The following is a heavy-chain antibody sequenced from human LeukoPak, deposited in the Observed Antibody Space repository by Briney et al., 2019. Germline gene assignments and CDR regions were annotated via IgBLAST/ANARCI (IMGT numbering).Heavy chain of an antibody. CDR3: ARRAVLYYYYYMDV. D-gene: IGHD2/OR15-2a*01. J-gene: IGHJ6*03. CDR2: MNPNSGNT. CDR1: GGTFSSYA. Sequence: ASVKVSCKASGGTFSSYAISWVRQAPGQGLEWMGWMNPNSGNTGYAQKFQGRVTMTRNTSISTAYMELSSLGSEDTAVYYCARRAVLYYYYYMDVWGKGTTVTISS. V-gene: IGHV1-8*02.